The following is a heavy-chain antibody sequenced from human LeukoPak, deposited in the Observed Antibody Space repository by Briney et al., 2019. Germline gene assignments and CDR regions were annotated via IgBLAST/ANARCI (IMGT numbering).Heavy chain of an antibody. Sequence: PSETLSLTCAVYGGSFSGYYWSWIRQPPGKGLEWIGEINHSGSTNYNPSLKSRVTISVDTSKNQFSLKLSSVTAADTAVYYCARGADTQPTYAYYFDYWGQGTLVTVSS. V-gene: IGHV4-34*01. CDR2: INHSGST. D-gene: IGHD2-2*01. CDR1: GGSFSGYY. CDR3: ARGADTQPTYAYYFDY. J-gene: IGHJ4*02.